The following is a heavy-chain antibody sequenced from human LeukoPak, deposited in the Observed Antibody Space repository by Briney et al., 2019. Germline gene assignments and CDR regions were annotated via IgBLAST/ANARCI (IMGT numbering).Heavy chain of an antibody. D-gene: IGHD2-2*01. CDR2: INHGGDT. CDR3: ARGSPPYCSSTSCYGGPFDY. CDR1: GGSFSGYY. V-gene: IGHV4-34*01. Sequence: PSETLSLTCAVYGGSFSGYYWNWIRQPPGKGLEWIGEINHGGDTNYNPSLKSRVTISVDTSKKQFSLKVRSVTAADTAVYYCARGSPPYCSSTSCYGGPFDYWGQGTLVAVSS. J-gene: IGHJ4*02.